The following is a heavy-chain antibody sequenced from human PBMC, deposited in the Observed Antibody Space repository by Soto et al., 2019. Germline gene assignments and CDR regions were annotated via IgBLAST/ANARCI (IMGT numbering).Heavy chain of an antibody. Sequence: GGSLRLSCAASGFTFSSYAMHWVRQAPGKGLEWVAVISYDGSNKYYADSVKGRFTISGDNSKNTLYLQMNSLRAEDTAVYYCARENRYGYAYHFDYWGQGTLVTVSS. CDR3: ARENRYGYAYHFDY. CDR1: GFTFSSYA. CDR2: ISYDGSNK. V-gene: IGHV3-30-3*01. J-gene: IGHJ4*02. D-gene: IGHD5-12*01.